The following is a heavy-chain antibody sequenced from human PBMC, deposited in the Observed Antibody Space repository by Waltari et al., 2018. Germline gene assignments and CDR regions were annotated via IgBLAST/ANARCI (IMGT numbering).Heavy chain of an antibody. V-gene: IGHV3-30*18. CDR1: GFTFSSYG. CDR3: AKDRQLAFDY. CDR2: RSYEGSNN. D-gene: IGHD6-6*01. Sequence: QVQLVESGGGVVQPGRSLRLSCAASGFTFSSYGLPWVRQAPGKGLEWVAVRSYEGSNNDYADSVKGRFTISRDNSKNTLYLQMNSLRAEDTAVYYCAKDRQLAFDYWGQGTLVTVSS. J-gene: IGHJ4*02.